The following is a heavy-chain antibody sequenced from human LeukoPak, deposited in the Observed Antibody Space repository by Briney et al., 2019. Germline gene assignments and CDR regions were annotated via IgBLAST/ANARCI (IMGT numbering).Heavy chain of an antibody. CDR1: GGSISSYY. D-gene: IGHD6-13*01. CDR3: ARGSLIAAAGPYKWFDP. Sequence: SETLSLTCTVSGGSISSYYWSWIRQPPGKGLEWIGYIYYSGSTNYNPSLKSRVTISVDTSKNQFSLKLSSVTAADTAVYYCARGSLIAAAGPYKWFDPWGQGTLVTVSS. J-gene: IGHJ5*02. V-gene: IGHV4-59*01. CDR2: IYYSGST.